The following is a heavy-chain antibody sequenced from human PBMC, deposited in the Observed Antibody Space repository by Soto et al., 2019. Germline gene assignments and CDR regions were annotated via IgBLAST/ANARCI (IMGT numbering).Heavy chain of an antibody. Sequence: SXKVSRQASGYTXTSYDINWVRQAPGQGLEWIGWISAYNVNTNYAQKLQGRVTMTKETSTSKAYMDLRSLRSDETAVYYCARGRFNFDCWGQGALGTVYS. J-gene: IGHJ4*02. D-gene: IGHD3-3*01. CDR3: ARGRFNFDC. CDR1: GYTXTSYD. V-gene: IGHV1-18*04. CDR2: ISAYNVNT.